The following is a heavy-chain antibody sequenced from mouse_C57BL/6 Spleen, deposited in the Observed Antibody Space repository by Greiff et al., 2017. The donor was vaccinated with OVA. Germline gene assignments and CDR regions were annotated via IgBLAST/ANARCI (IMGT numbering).Heavy chain of an antibody. CDR1: GYTFTSYW. V-gene: IGHV1-52*01. Sequence: QVQLQQPGAELVRPGSSVKLSCKASGYTFTSYWMHWVKQRPIQGLEWIGNIDPSDSETHYNQKFKDKATLTVDKSSSTAYMQLSSLTSEDSAVYYCARDSSGALFAYWGQGTLVTVSA. J-gene: IGHJ3*01. CDR3: ARDSSGALFAY. D-gene: IGHD3-2*02. CDR2: IDPSDSET.